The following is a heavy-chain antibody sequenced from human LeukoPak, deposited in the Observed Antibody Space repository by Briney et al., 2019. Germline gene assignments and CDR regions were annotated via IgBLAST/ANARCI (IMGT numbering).Heavy chain of an antibody. CDR2: IYSNGIT. D-gene: IGHD3-22*01. J-gene: IGHJ3*02. CDR3: ARGPYSYGSSGAFDI. Sequence: SETLSLTCTVSGGSISSYYWSWIRQPLGKGPEWIGYIYSNGITNYNPSLKSRVTISVDTSKNQFSLKLSSVTAADTAVYFCARGPYSYGSSGAFDIWGQGTMVTVSS. V-gene: IGHV4-59*08. CDR1: GGSISSYY.